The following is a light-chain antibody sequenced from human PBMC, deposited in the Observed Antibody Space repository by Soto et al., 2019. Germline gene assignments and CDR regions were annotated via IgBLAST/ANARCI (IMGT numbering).Light chain of an antibody. CDR2: GAS. V-gene: IGKV3-15*01. Sequence: EIVMTQSPANLSVSPGERATLSCRASQSVSSNLAWYQQKPGQGPRLLIYGASTRATSIPARFSGSGSGTELTLTFNSLQSEDFAIYYCQQYNKLLPYSCGQGTKLNIK. CDR1: QSVSSN. J-gene: IGKJ2*01. CDR3: QQYNKLLPYS.